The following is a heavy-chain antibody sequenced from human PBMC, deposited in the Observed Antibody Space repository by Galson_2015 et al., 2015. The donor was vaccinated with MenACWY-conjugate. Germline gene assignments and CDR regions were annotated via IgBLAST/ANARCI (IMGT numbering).Heavy chain of an antibody. V-gene: IGHV3-74*01. Sequence: SLRLSCAASGFTFSSYWMHWVHQAPGKGLVWVSRVNSDGSGTGYADSVKGRFTISRDNAKNMLFLQMNSLKVEDTAVYYCARSYVPGSDRKNYYMDVWGRGTTVTVSS. J-gene: IGHJ6*03. CDR3: ARSYVPGSDRKNYYMDV. CDR2: VNSDGSGT. D-gene: IGHD3-16*01. CDR1: GFTFSSYW.